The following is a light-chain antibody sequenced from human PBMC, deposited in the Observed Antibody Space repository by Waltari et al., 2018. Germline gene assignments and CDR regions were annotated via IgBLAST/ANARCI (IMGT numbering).Light chain of an antibody. J-gene: IGKJ1*01. Sequence: DIQMTKSPSTLSASVGDRVTITCRASQTISSWLAWYQQKPGKAPKLLIYKASSLESGVPSRFSGSRSGTEFTLTISSLQPDDFATYHCQQYSSSPWTFGQGTKVEIK. V-gene: IGKV1-5*03. CDR2: KAS. CDR3: QQYSSSPWT. CDR1: QTISSW.